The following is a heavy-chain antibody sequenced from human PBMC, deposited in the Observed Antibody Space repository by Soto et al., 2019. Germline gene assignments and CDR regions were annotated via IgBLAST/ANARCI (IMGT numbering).Heavy chain of an antibody. V-gene: IGHV4-34*01. CDR2: INHSGST. D-gene: IGHD2-15*01. Sequence: SETLSLTCAVYGGSFSGYYWSWIRQPPGKGLEWIGEINHSGSTNYNPSLKSRVTISVDTSKNQFSLKLSSVTAADTAVYYCARGKGYCSGGSCYSPLWFDPWGQGTLVTVS. J-gene: IGHJ5*02. CDR3: ARGKGYCSGGSCYSPLWFDP. CDR1: GGSFSGYY.